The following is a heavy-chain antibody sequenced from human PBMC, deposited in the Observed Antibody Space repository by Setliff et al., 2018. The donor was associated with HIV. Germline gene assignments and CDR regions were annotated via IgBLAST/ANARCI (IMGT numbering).Heavy chain of an antibody. CDR1: GGSMTNY. J-gene: IGHJ3*02. Sequence: PSETLSLTCTVSGGSMTNYWSWIRQPPGKGLEFIGHIHTSGSTIYNPSLKSRLTITIDTSRNQFSLKLTSVTAADTPVYYCAKFYCPHGVCYGFDIWGQGTMVTVSS. CDR3: AKFYCPHGVCYGFDI. CDR2: IHTSGST. D-gene: IGHD2-8*01. V-gene: IGHV4-4*09.